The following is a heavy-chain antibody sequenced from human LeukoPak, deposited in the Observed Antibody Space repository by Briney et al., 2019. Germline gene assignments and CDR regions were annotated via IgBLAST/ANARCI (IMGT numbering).Heavy chain of an antibody. Sequence: SETLSLTYAVYGGSFSGYYWSWIRQPPGKGLEWIGEINHSGSTNYNPSLKSRVTISVDTSKNQFSLKLSSVTAADTAVYYCARANYGSGSYSVYGMDVWGQGTTVTVSS. CDR2: INHSGST. J-gene: IGHJ6*02. CDR3: ARANYGSGSYSVYGMDV. D-gene: IGHD3-10*01. CDR1: GGSFSGYY. V-gene: IGHV4-34*01.